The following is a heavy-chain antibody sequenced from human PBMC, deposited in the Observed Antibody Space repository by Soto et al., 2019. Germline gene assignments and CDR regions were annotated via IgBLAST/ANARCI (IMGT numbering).Heavy chain of an antibody. D-gene: IGHD3-10*01. CDR1: GFTFSSYA. V-gene: IGHV3-30-3*01. CDR2: ISYDGSNK. J-gene: IGHJ6*02. CDR3: ARERGPRYYYGIDV. Sequence: QVQLVESGGGVVQPGRSLRLSCAASGFTFSSYAMHWVRQAPGKGLEWVAVISYDGSNKYYADSVKGRFTISRDNSKNTLDLQMNGLRAEATAVYYCARERGPRYYYGIDVWGQGTTVTVSS.